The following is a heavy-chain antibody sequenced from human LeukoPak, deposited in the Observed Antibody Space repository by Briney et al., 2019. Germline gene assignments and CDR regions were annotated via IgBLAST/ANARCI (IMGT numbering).Heavy chain of an antibody. V-gene: IGHV3-9*01. CDR1: GFTFDDYA. CDR2: ISWNSGSI. Sequence: GRSLRLSCAASGFTFDDYAMHWVRQAPGKGLEWVSGISWNSGSIGYADSVKGRFTVSRDNSKNTLYLQMNSLRAEDTAVYYCAKRDSSGWPGSFDYWGQGTLVTVSS. J-gene: IGHJ4*02. D-gene: IGHD6-19*01. CDR3: AKRDSSGWPGSFDY.